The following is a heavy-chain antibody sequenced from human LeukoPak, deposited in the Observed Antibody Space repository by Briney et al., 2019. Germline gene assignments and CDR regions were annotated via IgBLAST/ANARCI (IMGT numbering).Heavy chain of an antibody. Sequence: GGSLRLSCAASGFTFSSYWMHWVRQAPGKGLVWVSRIDSDGSSTTYADSVKGRFTISRDNSENTLYLQMNSLRAEDTAVYYCASDPSSSQFLWGQGALVTVSS. CDR3: ASDPSSSQFL. D-gene: IGHD6-13*01. V-gene: IGHV3-74*01. CDR1: GFTFSSYW. CDR2: IDSDGSST. J-gene: IGHJ4*02.